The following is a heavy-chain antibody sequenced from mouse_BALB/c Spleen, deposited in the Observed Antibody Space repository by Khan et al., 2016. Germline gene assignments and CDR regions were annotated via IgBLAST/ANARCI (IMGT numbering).Heavy chain of an antibody. J-gene: IGHJ1*01. Sequence: VQLKESGPDLVKPSQSLSLTCTVTGYSITSIYSWHWIRQFPGNKLEWMDYIHSSGSTNYNPSLKSRISITRDTSKNQFFLQLNSVTTEDTATYYCTRGDYFGSSWYFDVWGAGTTVTVSS. V-gene: IGHV3-1*02. CDR3: TRGDYFGSSWYFDV. CDR1: GYSITSIYS. D-gene: IGHD1-1*01. CDR2: IHSSGST.